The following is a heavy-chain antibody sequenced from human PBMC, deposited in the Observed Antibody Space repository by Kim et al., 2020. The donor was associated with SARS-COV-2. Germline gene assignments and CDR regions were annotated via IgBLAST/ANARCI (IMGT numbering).Heavy chain of an antibody. CDR3: AKGTKYSYGFFES. CDR2: ISGSGGNI. CDR1: GFTFRSYA. J-gene: IGHJ4*02. Sequence: GGSLRLSCAASGFTFRSYAMTWVRQAPGKGLEWVSTISGSGGNIYYADSVKGRFTISSDTSKNTVYLQMNSLRVEDTAVYYCAKGTKYSYGFFESGGQGTLVTVSS. D-gene: IGHD5-18*01. V-gene: IGHV3-23*01.